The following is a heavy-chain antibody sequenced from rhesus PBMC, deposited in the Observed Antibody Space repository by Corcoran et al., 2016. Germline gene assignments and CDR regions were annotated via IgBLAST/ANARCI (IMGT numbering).Heavy chain of an antibody. CDR2: INPSFGNT. CDR3: ARDLSSGGYNLLDV. D-gene: IGHD5-24*01. CDR1: GYTFTTYC. Sequence: QVQLVQSGAEVKKPGASVKLSCEASGYTFTTYCINWLRQAPGQALEWIGYINPSFGNTGYAQNFRGRVTMTGDTSTNTAYLELSSLSSEDTAVYYGARDLSSGGYNLLDVWGRGVLVSVSS. J-gene: IGHJ5-2*02. V-gene: IGHV1S9*01.